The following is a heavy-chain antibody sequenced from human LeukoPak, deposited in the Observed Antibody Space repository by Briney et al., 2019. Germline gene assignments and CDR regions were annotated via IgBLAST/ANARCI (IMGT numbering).Heavy chain of an antibody. J-gene: IGHJ3*02. CDR2: FYSSGST. D-gene: IGHD3-10*01. V-gene: IGHV4-61*02. CDR1: AGSISSASDD. Sequence: PSETLSLTCTVSAGSISSASDDWTWLRQPAWKGLELIGRFYSSGSTTYNHFLKGRVTISVATSKNQFSLKLSSVSAADTAVYYCAKSNGYGLVDIWGQGTMVTVSS. CDR3: AKSNGYGLVDI.